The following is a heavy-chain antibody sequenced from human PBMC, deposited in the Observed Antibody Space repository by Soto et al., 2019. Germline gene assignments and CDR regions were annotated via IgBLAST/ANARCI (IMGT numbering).Heavy chain of an antibody. J-gene: IGHJ4*02. V-gene: IGHV3-73*01. D-gene: IGHD3-16*01. CDR3: APKPLPFFVMITFRGASIDY. CDR2: IRSKANSYAT. Sequence: GGSLRLSCAASGFTFSGSAMHWVRQASGKGLEWVGRIRSKANSYATAYAASVKGRFTISRDDSKNTAYLQMNSLKAEDTAVYYCAPKPLPFFVMITFRGASIDYRGPGILVTLSS. CDR1: GFTFSGSA.